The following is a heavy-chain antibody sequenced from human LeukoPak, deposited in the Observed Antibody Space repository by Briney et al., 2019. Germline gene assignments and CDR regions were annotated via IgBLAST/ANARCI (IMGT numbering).Heavy chain of an antibody. V-gene: IGHV3-64D*06. J-gene: IGHJ4*02. Sequence: GGSLRLSCPASGFTFSSYAMHWVRQAPGKGLEYVSAISSNGGSTYYADSVKGRFTISRDNSKNTLYLQMSSLRAEDTAVYYCVKESSYALPDYWGQGTLVTVSS. CDR2: ISSNGGST. CDR3: VKESSYALPDY. D-gene: IGHD6-6*01. CDR1: GFTFSSYA.